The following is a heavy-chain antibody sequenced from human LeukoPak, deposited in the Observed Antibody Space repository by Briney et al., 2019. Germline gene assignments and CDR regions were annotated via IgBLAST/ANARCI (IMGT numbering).Heavy chain of an antibody. CDR1: GGSISSYY. V-gene: IGHV4-4*07. J-gene: IGHJ6*03. CDR2: IYTSGST. Sequence: SETLSLTCTVSGGSISSYYWSWIRQPAGKGLEWIGRIYTSGSTNYNPSLKSRVTMSVDTSKNQFSLKLSSVTAADTAVYYCARDAPRYDSSGYYWDRGNYYYYYMDVWGKGTTVTVSS. CDR3: ARDAPRYDSSGYYWDRGNYYYYYMDV. D-gene: IGHD3-22*01.